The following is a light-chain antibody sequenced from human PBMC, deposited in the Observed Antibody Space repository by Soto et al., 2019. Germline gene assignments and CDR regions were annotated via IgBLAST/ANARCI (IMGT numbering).Light chain of an antibody. Sequence: EVVLTQSPGTLSLSPGERATLSCRTSQSVASTYLAWYQQKAGQAPRLLIYGTSTRATGVPDRFSGSGSGTDFTLTISRLEPEDSAVYYCQQYDSSVYTFGPGTKLEIK. CDR3: QQYDSSVYT. J-gene: IGKJ2*01. CDR2: GTS. V-gene: IGKV3-20*01. CDR1: QSVASTY.